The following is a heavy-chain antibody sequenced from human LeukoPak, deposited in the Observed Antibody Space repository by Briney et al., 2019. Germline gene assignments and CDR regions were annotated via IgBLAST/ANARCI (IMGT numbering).Heavy chain of an antibody. CDR2: ISIVGDT. CDR3: ARDLELTYYDSSGHDY. CDR1: GFAFRNYD. Sequence: GGSLRLSCAAFGFAFRNYDMHWVRQAPGKGLEWVAGISIVGDTYSSGSVKGRFTISRENAKNALYLQMNSLRAEDTAVYYCARDLELTYYDSSGHDYWGQGTLVTVSS. V-gene: IGHV3-13*04. J-gene: IGHJ4*02. D-gene: IGHD3-22*01.